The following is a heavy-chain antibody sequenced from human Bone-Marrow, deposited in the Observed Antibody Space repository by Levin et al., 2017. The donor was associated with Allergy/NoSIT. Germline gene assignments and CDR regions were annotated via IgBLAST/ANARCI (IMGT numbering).Heavy chain of an antibody. Sequence: ASVKVSCKASGYTFISYALHWVRQAPGQRPEWMGWINPGNGNTKYSQHFQGRVTITRDISASTGYMEVNGLTFEDTAVYYCARGGYSGHEFDIWGQGTKVTVSS. CDR2: INPGNGNT. CDR1: GYTFISYA. J-gene: IGHJ3*02. V-gene: IGHV1-3*01. D-gene: IGHD5-12*01. CDR3: ARGGYSGHEFDI.